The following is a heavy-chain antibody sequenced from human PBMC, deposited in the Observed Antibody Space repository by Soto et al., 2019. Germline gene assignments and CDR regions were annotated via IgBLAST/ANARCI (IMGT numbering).Heavy chain of an antibody. V-gene: IGHV1-18*01. J-gene: IGHJ4*02. Sequence: QVKLVQSGAEVKKPGASVKVSCKASGYTFTSYGISWVRQAPGQGLEWMGWISAYNGNTNYARKLQGRVTMTTDTSTSTDYMELRSLRSDDTAVYYCARALPLYSYGYFWSLVYWGQGTLVTVSS. CDR2: ISAYNGNT. CDR3: ARALPLYSYGYFWSLVY. CDR1: GYTFTSYG. D-gene: IGHD5-18*01.